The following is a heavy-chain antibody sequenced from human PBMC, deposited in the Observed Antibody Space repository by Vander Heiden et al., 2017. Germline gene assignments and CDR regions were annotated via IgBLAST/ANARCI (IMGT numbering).Heavy chain of an antibody. V-gene: IGHV3-48*02. J-gene: IGHJ4*02. CDR3: ARDYLAYCGGDCYPDYFDY. D-gene: IGHD2-21*02. Sequence: EVQLVESGGGLVQPGGSLRPSCPASGFTFSSYSMNWVRQAPGKGLEWVSYISSSSSTIYYADSVKGRFTISRDNAKNSLYLQMNSLRDEDTAVYYCARDYLAYCGGDCYPDYFDYWGQGTLVTVSS. CDR2: ISSSSSTI. CDR1: GFTFSSYS.